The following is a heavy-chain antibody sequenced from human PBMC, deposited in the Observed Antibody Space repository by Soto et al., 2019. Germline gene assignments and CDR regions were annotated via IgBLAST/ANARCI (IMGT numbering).Heavy chain of an antibody. J-gene: IGHJ4*02. CDR2: IKQDGSEK. Sequence: VQLVESGGGLVQPGGSLRLSCAASGFTFSSYWMSWVRQAPGKGLEWVANIKQDGSEKYYVDSVKGRFTISRDNAKNSLYLQMNSLRAEDTAVYYCARLPPYCSGGSCYIGYWGQGTLVTVSS. V-gene: IGHV3-7*01. CDR3: ARLPPYCSGGSCYIGY. CDR1: GFTFSSYW. D-gene: IGHD2-15*01.